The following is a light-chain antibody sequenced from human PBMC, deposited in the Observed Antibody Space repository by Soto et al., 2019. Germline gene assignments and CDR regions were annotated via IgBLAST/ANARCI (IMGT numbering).Light chain of an antibody. V-gene: IGKV1-39*01. CDR3: LQTYQSTPT. Sequence: DIQMTQSPSSLSASVVDRVTISCRASQVIRTSLNWYQQKPWKASKLLIYAASSLQTGVPSRFTGSGSATYFTLTNSSLHPEYFATYQCLQTYQSTPTFGQETKVDIK. CDR2: AAS. CDR1: QVIRTS. J-gene: IGKJ2*01.